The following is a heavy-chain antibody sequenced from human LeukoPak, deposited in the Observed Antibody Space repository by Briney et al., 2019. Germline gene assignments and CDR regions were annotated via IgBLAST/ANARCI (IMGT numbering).Heavy chain of an antibody. CDR3: AKTIGSGY. J-gene: IGHJ4*02. CDR2: ISGSGGST. CDR1: GVTFRSSA. V-gene: IGHV3-23*01. D-gene: IGHD6-19*01. Sequence: GGALVLSCVDAGVTFRSSALSWVGPAPGKGLEWVSAISGSGGSTYYADSVKGRFTISRDNSKNTLYLQMNSLRAEDTAVYYCAKTIGSGYWGQGTLVTVSS.